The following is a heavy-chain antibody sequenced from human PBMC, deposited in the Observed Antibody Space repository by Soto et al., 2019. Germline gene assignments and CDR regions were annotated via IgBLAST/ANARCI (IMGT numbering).Heavy chain of an antibody. V-gene: IGHV3-74*01. CDR3: ARGLSGYYGFDY. J-gene: IGHJ4*02. CDR2: IKGDGTNT. Sequence: EVQLVESGGGLVQFGGSLRLSCAASEFTFSSYWMHWVRQVPGKGLVWVSRIKGDGTNTGYADSVKGRFTISRDNVKNTLYLQMNSLRAEDTAVYYCARGLSGYYGFDYWGQGTLVTVSS. D-gene: IGHD5-12*01. CDR1: EFTFSSYW.